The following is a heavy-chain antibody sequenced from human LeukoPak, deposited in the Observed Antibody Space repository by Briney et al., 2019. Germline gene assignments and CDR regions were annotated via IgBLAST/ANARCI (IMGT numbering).Heavy chain of an antibody. Sequence: SETLSLTCTVSGGSISSYYWSWIRQPPGKGLEWIGYIYYSGSTNYNPSLKSRVTISVDTSKNQFSLKLSSVTAADTAVYYCARRIGMSGSYFRNNWFDPWGQGTPVTVSS. CDR1: GGSISSYY. D-gene: IGHD1-26*01. J-gene: IGHJ5*02. V-gene: IGHV4-59*01. CDR3: ARRIGMSGSYFRNNWFDP. CDR2: IYYSGST.